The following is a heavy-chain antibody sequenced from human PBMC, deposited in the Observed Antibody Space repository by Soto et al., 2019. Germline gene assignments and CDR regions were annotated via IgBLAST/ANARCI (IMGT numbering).Heavy chain of an antibody. J-gene: IGHJ6*02. V-gene: IGHV1-24*01. CDR2: FDPENGEA. CDR1: GYTLTEFS. D-gene: IGHD6-13*01. Sequence: ASVKVSCKVSGYTLTEFSMHWVRQAPGKGLEWMGGFDPENGEAIYAQKFQGRVTVTEDTSTDTAYMELSSLRSEDTALYYCATANSAAGYRRYYYYGTDVWGQGTTVTVPS. CDR3: ATANSAAGYRRYYYYGTDV.